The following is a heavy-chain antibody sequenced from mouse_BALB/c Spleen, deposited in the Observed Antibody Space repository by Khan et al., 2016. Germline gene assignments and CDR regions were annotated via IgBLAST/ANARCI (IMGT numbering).Heavy chain of an antibody. CDR2: IRSKSNNYAT. V-gene: IGHV10-1*02. CDR3: VVYDYDY. CDR1: GFTFNTYA. D-gene: IGHD2-4*01. Sequence: EVQLVESGGGLVQPKGSLKLSCAASGFTFNTYAMNWVRQAPGKGLEWVARIRSKSNNYATYYADSVKDRFTISRDDSQGMLYLQMNNLKTEDTAMYSFVVYDYDYWGQVTSVTVSS. J-gene: IGHJ4*01.